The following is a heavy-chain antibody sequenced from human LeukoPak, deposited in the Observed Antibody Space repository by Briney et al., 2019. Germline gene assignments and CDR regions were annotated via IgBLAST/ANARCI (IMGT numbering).Heavy chain of an antibody. J-gene: IGHJ4*02. CDR2: IDPNSGGT. CDR3: ARGRVELGLDY. Sequence: ASVKVSCKASGYTFTSYGISWVRQAPGQGLEWMGWIDPNSGGTNYAQKFQGRVTMTRDASISTAYMELSRLRSDDTAVYYCARGRVELGLDYWGQGTLVTVSS. CDR1: GYTFTSYG. V-gene: IGHV1-2*02. D-gene: IGHD1-1*01.